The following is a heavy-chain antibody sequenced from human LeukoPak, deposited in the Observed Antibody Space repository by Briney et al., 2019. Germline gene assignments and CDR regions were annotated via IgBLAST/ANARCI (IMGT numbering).Heavy chain of an antibody. Sequence: ASVKVSCKASGYSFTSYGISWVRQAPGQGLEWMGWISTYNGNTNYAQKFQGRVTMTTDTSTTTAYMELRTLRSDDTAVYYCARGGRWELPRPYAFDVWGQGTVVTVSS. J-gene: IGHJ3*01. V-gene: IGHV1-18*01. CDR2: ISTYNGNT. CDR3: ARGGRWELPRPYAFDV. D-gene: IGHD1-26*01. CDR1: GYSFTSYG.